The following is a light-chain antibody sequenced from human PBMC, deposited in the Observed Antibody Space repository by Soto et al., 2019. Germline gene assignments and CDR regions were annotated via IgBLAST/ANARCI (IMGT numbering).Light chain of an antibody. CDR2: EVT. Sequence: QSALAQPASVSGSPGQSITISCTGTTSDVGNYNYVSWFQQHPGKPPKLMIYEVTNRPSGVSNRLSGSKAGITASLTISGLQAEDEADYYCSSYTTNTTLVFGTGTKVTVL. V-gene: IGLV2-14*01. CDR3: SSYTTNTTLV. J-gene: IGLJ1*01. CDR1: TSDVGNYNY.